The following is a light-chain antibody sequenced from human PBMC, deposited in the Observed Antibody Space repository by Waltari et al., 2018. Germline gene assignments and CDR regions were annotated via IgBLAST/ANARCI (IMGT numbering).Light chain of an antibody. J-gene: IGKJ1*01. Sequence: EIVLTQSPGTLPLSPGERATLSCRASQSVRGSLAWYQQNAGQAPRLLIYGASSRATGIPDRFSGGGSGTDFSLTISRLEPEDFAVYYCQHYVRLPATFGQGTKVEI. CDR3: QHYVRLPAT. CDR1: QSVRGS. CDR2: GAS. V-gene: IGKV3-20*01.